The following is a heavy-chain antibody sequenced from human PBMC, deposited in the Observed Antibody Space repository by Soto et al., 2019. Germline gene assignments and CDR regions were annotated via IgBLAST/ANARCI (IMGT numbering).Heavy chain of an antibody. CDR3: ATSTIDTSTWKQYFYGMDV. Sequence: GASVKVSCKASEDTFTRYVIHWVRQAPGQRLEWMGWINAGNGNTKYSQNFQGRVTITRDASASTAYMELSSLRSQDTAVYYYATSTIDTSTWKQYFYGMDVWGQGSTVTVSS. D-gene: IGHD6-13*01. J-gene: IGHJ6*02. V-gene: IGHV1-3*01. CDR1: EDTFTRYV. CDR2: INAGNGNT.